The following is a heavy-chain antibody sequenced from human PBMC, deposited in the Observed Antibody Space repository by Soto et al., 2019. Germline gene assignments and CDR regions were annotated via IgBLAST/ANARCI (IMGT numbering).Heavy chain of an antibody. V-gene: IGHV4-31*03. Sequence: SETLSLSCTVSGGSISSGGYYWSWIRQHPGKGLEWIGYIYYSGSTYYNPSLKSRVTISVDTSKNQFSLKLSSVTAADTAVYYCARGNGGADIVVVPAALFDYWGQGTLVTVST. J-gene: IGHJ4*02. D-gene: IGHD2-2*01. CDR2: IYYSGST. CDR3: ARGNGGADIVVVPAALFDY. CDR1: GGSISSGGYY.